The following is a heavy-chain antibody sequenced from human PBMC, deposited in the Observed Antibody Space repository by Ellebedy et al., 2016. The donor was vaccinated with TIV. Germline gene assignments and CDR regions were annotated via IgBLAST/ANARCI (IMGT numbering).Heavy chain of an antibody. J-gene: IGHJ4*02. CDR1: GGTFSSYA. V-gene: IGHV1-18*01. CDR2: ISIYNGNT. CDR3: ARDLRGSLKGGY. Sequence: AASVKVSCKAPGGTFSSYAISWVRQAPGQGLEWMGWISIYNGNTKYSQKFQGRVNMTTDTSTTTVYMERRSLSSDDTAVYYCARDLRGSLKGGYWGQGTLVTVSS. D-gene: IGHD2-8*01.